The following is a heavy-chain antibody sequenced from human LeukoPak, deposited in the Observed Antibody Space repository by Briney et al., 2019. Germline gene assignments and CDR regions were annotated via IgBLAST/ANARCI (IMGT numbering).Heavy chain of an antibody. D-gene: IGHD4-17*01. J-gene: IGHJ5*02. Sequence: ASVKVSCKASGYSFTTYDVSWVRQATGQGLEWMGWIKPNSGGTTYAQMFQDRVTLTRDTSINTVYMELTRLTSDDTAVYYCARGTTVTANRWGQGTLVTVSS. CDR1: GYSFTTYD. CDR2: IKPNSGGT. CDR3: ARGTTVTANR. V-gene: IGHV1-2*02.